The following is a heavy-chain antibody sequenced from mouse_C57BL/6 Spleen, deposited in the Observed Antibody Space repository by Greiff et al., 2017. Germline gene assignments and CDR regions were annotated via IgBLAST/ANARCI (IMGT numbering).Heavy chain of an antibody. D-gene: IGHD2-2*01. V-gene: IGHV1-52*01. CDR1: GYTFTSYW. CDR3: ARYYGSRYYAMDY. CDR2: IDPSDSET. Sequence: VQLQQPGAELVRPGSSVKLSCKASGYTFTSYWMHWVKQRPIRGLEWIGNIDPSDSETHYNQKFKDKATLTVDKSSSTAYMQLSSLTSEDSAVYYCARYYGSRYYAMDYWGQGTSVTVSS. J-gene: IGHJ4*01.